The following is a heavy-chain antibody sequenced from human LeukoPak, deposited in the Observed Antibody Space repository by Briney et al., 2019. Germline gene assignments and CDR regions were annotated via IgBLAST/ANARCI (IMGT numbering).Heavy chain of an antibody. V-gene: IGHV1-18*01. CDR1: GYTFTSYG. CDR2: ISAYNGNT. Sequence: GASVKVSCKASGYTFTSYGISWVRQAPGQGLEWMGWISAYNGNTKYAQKFQGRVTMTTDTSTSTAYMELRSLRSDDTAVYHCARFCSGGSCYHNWFDPWGQGTLVTVSS. D-gene: IGHD2-15*01. CDR3: ARFCSGGSCYHNWFDP. J-gene: IGHJ5*02.